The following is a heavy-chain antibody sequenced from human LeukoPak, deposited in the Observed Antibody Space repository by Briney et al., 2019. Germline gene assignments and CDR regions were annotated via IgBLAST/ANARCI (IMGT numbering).Heavy chain of an antibody. CDR1: GGSISSGSYY. Sequence: SQTLSLTCTVSGGSISSGSYYWSWIRQPAGKGLEWIGHIYTSGSIKSNPSLKSRVTISVDTSKNQFSLKLSSVTATDTAVYYCARVHSSGWYELPSVGWFDPWGQGTLVTVSS. J-gene: IGHJ5*02. V-gene: IGHV4-61*09. D-gene: IGHD6-19*01. CDR2: IYTSGSI. CDR3: ARVHSSGWYELPSVGWFDP.